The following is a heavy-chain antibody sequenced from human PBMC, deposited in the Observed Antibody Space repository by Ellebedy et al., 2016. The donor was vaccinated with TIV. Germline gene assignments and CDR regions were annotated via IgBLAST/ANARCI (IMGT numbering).Heavy chain of an antibody. D-gene: IGHD3-22*01. CDR3: AKGIYESSASGYFDY. Sequence: PGGSLRLSCAASGFPFSHYALTWVRQAPGKGLASVAIVNAEGFYPFYSDSVKGRFTISRDNSQNVLFLQMRSLRAEDTAIYFCAKGIYESSASGYFDYWGRGTLVTVSS. CDR2: VNAEGFYP. V-gene: IGHV3-23*01. CDR1: GFPFSHYA. J-gene: IGHJ4*02.